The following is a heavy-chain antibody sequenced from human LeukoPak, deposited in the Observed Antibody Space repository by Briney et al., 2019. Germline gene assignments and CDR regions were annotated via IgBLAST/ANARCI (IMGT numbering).Heavy chain of an antibody. D-gene: IGHD3-10*01. J-gene: IGHJ6*03. CDR1: GYTFTSYG. CDR2: IIPIFGTA. Sequence: SVKVSCKASGYTFTSYGISWVRQAPGQGLEWMGGIIPIFGTANYAQKFQGRVTITADESTSTAYMELSSLRSEDTAVYYCARGGSGSRDYYMDVWGKGTTVTVSS. CDR3: ARGGSGSRDYYMDV. V-gene: IGHV1-69*13.